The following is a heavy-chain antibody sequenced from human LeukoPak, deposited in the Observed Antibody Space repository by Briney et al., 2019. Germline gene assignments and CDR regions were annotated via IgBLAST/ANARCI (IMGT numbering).Heavy chain of an antibody. Sequence: GGSLRLSCAASGFTFSSYGMHWVRQAPGKGLEWVAVISYDGSNKYYADSVKGRFTISRDNSKNTLYLQMNSLRAEDTAVYYCARDPVAAAHFDYWGQGTLVTVSS. CDR1: GFTFSSYG. CDR3: ARDPVAAAHFDY. CDR2: ISYDGSNK. V-gene: IGHV3-30*03. D-gene: IGHD6-13*01. J-gene: IGHJ4*02.